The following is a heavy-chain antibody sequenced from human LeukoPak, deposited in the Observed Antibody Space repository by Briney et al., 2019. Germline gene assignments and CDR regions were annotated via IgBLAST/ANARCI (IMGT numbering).Heavy chain of an antibody. CDR2: IYTTGST. CDR1: GGSINSYY. V-gene: IGHV4-4*07. Sequence: SETLSLTCTVSGGSINSYYWGWIRQPAGKGLEWIGRIYTTGSTNYNPSLESRVTMSVDTSKNQFSLKLTSVTAADTAMYYCARAGYTICYYSLDYWGQGTLVTVSS. J-gene: IGHJ4*02. CDR3: ARAGYTICYYSLDY. D-gene: IGHD1-26*01.